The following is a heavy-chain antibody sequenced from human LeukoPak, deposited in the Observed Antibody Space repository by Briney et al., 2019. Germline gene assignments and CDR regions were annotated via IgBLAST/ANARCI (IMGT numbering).Heavy chain of an antibody. CDR3: AKGPTGISSSSRFDP. V-gene: IGHV3-23*01. CDR2: ISGSGGST. CDR1: GFTFSSYA. J-gene: IGHJ5*02. Sequence: GGSLRLSCAASGFTFSSYAMSWVRQAPGKGLEWDSAISGSGGSTYFADSVKGRFTISRDNSKNTQYLQMNSLRAEDTAVYYCAKGPTGISSSSRFDPWGQGTLVTVSS. D-gene: IGHD6-6*01.